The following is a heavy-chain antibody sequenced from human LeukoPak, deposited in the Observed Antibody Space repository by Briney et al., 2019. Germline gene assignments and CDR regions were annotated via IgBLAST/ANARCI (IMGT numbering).Heavy chain of an antibody. CDR1: GFAVSSNY. CDR2: IKQDGSEK. V-gene: IGHV3-7*04. J-gene: IGHJ4*02. D-gene: IGHD6-19*01. Sequence: GGSLRLSCAASGFAVSSNYMSWVRQAPGKGLEWVANIKQDGSEKYYVDSVKGRFTISRDNAKNSLYLQMNSLRAEDTAVYYCARGSGHTIDYWGQGTLVTVSS. CDR3: ARGSGHTIDY.